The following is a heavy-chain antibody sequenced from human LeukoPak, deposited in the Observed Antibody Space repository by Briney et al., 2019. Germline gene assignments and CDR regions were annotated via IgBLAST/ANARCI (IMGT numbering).Heavy chain of an antibody. Sequence: ASVKVSCKASGYTFTTYDFTWVRQAPGQGLEWMGWISGSKGNRNYVQTLQGRVTMTTDTSTSTAYMELRSLRSDDTDVYYCASSSGWYAPAIDYWGQGTLVTVSS. J-gene: IGHJ4*02. D-gene: IGHD6-19*01. CDR3: ASSSGWYAPAIDY. V-gene: IGHV1-18*01. CDR2: ISGSKGNR. CDR1: GYTFTTYD.